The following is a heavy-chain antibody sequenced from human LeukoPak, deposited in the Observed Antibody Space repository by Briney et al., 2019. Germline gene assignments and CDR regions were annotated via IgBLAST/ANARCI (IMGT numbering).Heavy chain of an antibody. CDR2: ISAYNGNT. CDR1: GYTFTSYG. CDR3: ARVLAAADGGDYFDY. D-gene: IGHD6-13*01. J-gene: IGHJ4*02. Sequence: GASVKVSCKASGYTFTSYGISWVRQAPGQGLEWMGWISAYNGNTNYAQKLQGRVTMTTDTSTSTAYMELRSLRSDDTAVYYCARVLAAADGGDYFDYWGQGTLVTVSS. V-gene: IGHV1-18*01.